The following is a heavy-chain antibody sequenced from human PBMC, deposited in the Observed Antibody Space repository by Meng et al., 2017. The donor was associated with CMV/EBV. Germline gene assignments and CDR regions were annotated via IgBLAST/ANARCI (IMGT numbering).Heavy chain of an antibody. Sequence: GESLKISCAASGFTFSSYSMNWVRQAPGKGLEWVSYISSSSSTIYYADSVKGRFTISRDNAKNSLYLQMNSLRAEDTAVYYCAAGLETQEHYFDYWGQGTLVTVSS. J-gene: IGHJ4*02. CDR2: ISSSSSTI. CDR3: AAGLETQEHYFDY. V-gene: IGHV3-48*04. CDR1: GFTFSSYS. D-gene: IGHD3/OR15-3a*01.